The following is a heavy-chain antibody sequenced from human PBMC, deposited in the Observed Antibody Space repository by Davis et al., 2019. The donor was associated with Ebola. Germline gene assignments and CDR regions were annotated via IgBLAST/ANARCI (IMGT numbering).Heavy chain of an antibody. D-gene: IGHD3-22*01. J-gene: IGHJ5*02. CDR2: MNPNSGNT. CDR3: ARADYYDSSGYYYDWFDP. CDR1: GYTLTELS. Sequence: ASVKVSCKVSGYTLTELSMHWVRQAPGKGLEWMGWMNPNSGNTGYAQKFQGRVTMTRNTSISTAYMELSSLRSEDTAVYYCARADYYDSSGYYYDWFDPWGQGTLVTVSS. V-gene: IGHV1-8*01.